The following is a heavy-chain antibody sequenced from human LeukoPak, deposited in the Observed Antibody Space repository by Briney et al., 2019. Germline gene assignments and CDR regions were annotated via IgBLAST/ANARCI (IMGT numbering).Heavy chain of an antibody. CDR1: GGTFSSYA. CDR2: VIPIFGTA. D-gene: IGHD3-10*01. V-gene: IGHV1-69*05. Sequence: SVKVSCKASGGTFSSYAISWVRQAPGQGLEWMGGVIPIFGTANYAQKFQGRVTITTDESTSTAYMELSSLRSEDTAVYYCARDRLRGTLGLAGFDPWGQGTLVTVSS. J-gene: IGHJ5*02. CDR3: ARDRLRGTLGLAGFDP.